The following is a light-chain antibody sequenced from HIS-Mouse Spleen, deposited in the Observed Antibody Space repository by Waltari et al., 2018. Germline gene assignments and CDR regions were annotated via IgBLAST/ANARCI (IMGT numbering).Light chain of an antibody. Sequence: EIVLTQSPATLSLSPGERATLSCRASQSVSSYLAWYQQKPCQAPRLLIYDASNRATGIPARFSGSGSGTDFTLTISSLEPEDFAVYYCQQRSNWPPDFGGGTKVEIK. V-gene: IGKV3-11*01. J-gene: IGKJ4*01. CDR2: DAS. CDR3: QQRSNWPPD. CDR1: QSVSSY.